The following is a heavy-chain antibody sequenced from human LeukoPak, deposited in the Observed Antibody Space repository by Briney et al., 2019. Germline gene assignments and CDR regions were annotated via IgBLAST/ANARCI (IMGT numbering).Heavy chain of an antibody. CDR2: IYHSGST. Sequence: SETLSLTCAVSGGSISSSNWWSWVRQPPGKGLEWIGEIYHSGSTNYNPSLKSRVTISVDTSKNQFSLKLSSVTAADTAVYYCARVVGNIMITFGDFDYWGQGTLVTVSS. CDR1: GGSISSSNW. CDR3: ARVVGNIMITFGDFDY. V-gene: IGHV4-4*02. D-gene: IGHD3-16*01. J-gene: IGHJ4*02.